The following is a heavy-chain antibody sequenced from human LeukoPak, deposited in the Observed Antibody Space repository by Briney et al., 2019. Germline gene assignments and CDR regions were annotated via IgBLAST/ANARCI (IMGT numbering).Heavy chain of an antibody. CDR2: IYPGDSDT. CDR3: ASAYYYGSGSYSSFRWQHAFDI. CDR1: GYSFTGYW. D-gene: IGHD3-10*01. J-gene: IGHJ3*02. Sequence: GESLKISCKGSGYSFTGYWIGWVRQMPGKGLEWMGIIYPGDSDTRYSPSFQGQVTISADKSISTAYLQWSSLKASDTAMYYCASAYYYGSGSYSSFRWQHAFDIWGQGTMVTVSS. V-gene: IGHV5-51*01.